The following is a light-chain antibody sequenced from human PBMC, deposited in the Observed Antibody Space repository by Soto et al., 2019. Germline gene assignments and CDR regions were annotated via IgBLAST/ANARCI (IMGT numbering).Light chain of an antibody. CDR2: DVS. Sequence: QSALTQPASVSGSPGQSIAISCTGTSSDVGGGYNYVSWYQQHPGKAPKLIIYDVSNRPSGVSNRFSGSKSGTTASLTISGLQAEDEADYYCSSFTTTSTYVFGPGTKLTVL. V-gene: IGLV2-14*01. CDR3: SSFTTTSTYV. CDR1: SSDVGGGYNY. J-gene: IGLJ1*01.